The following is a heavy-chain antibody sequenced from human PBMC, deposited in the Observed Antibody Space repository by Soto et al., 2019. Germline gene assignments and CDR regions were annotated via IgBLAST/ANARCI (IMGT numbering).Heavy chain of an antibody. CDR2: IYWDDNK. Sequence: QITLKESGPTLVKPTQTLTLTCTFSGFSLSTSGVGVGWIRQPPGKALEWLALIYWDDNKRYSPSLKTRLTTTKDTSKTQVVLTMTNMDPVDTATYYCAHRIVTNNWFDPWGQGTLVTVSS. J-gene: IGHJ5*02. D-gene: IGHD3-22*01. CDR1: GFSLSTSGVG. CDR3: AHRIVTNNWFDP. V-gene: IGHV2-5*02.